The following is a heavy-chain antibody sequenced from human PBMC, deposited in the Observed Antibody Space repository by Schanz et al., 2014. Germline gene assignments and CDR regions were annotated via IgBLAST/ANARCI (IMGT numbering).Heavy chain of an antibody. J-gene: IGHJ6*02. V-gene: IGHV1-2*04. Sequence: QVQLVQSGAEVKKPGASVKVSCKASGYTFSDYYIHWVRQAPGQGLEWMGWINPNTGGTNFAQKFQGWVTETRNTTISTVYMELSRVTYEGTAVYYCARDDRAYYYGMDVWGQGTTVTVSS. CDR2: INPNTGGT. CDR3: ARDDRAYYYGMDV. CDR1: GYTFSDYY. D-gene: IGHD3-22*01.